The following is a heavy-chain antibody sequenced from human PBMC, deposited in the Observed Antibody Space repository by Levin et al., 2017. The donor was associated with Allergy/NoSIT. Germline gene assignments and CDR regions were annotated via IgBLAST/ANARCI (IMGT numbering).Heavy chain of an antibody. CDR3: ARHKKSTGGWLYFFDY. V-gene: IGHV4-39*01. D-gene: IGHD6-19*01. J-gene: IGHJ4*02. CDR2: IYYSGSA. Sequence: SETLSLSCTVSGGSISNSDFHWGWIRQSPGKGLEWIGSIYYSGSAYYNPSLKSHVAISVDTSQNHFSLTLSSVTAADTALYYCARHKKSTGGWLYFFDYWGQGTLVTVSS. CDR1: GGSISNSDFH.